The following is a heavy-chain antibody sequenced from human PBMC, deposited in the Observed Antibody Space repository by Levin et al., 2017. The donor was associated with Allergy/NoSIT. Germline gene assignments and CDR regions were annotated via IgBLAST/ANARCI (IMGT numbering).Heavy chain of an antibody. Sequence: SETLSLTCAVYGGSFSSYSWTWIRQSPGTGLEWIGEIDDSGRTNYNPSLQSRVTMSVDTSKKQFSLKLSSVTAADTAVYYCARGRLFCSGGSCYWSHYFDYWGQGTLVTVSS. CDR2: IDDSGRT. J-gene: IGHJ4*02. CDR3: ARGRLFCSGGSCYWSHYFDY. CDR1: GGSFSSYS. D-gene: IGHD2-15*01. V-gene: IGHV4-34*01.